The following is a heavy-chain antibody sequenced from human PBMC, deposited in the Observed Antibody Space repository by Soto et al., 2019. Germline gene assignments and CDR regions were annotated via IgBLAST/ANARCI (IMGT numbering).Heavy chain of an antibody. J-gene: IGHJ2*01. Sequence: EVQLVESGGGLVQPGGSLRLSCAASGFTFSSYWMSWVRQAPGKGLEWVANIKQDGSEKYYVDSVKGRFTISRDKAKNSLYLQMNSLRAEDTAVYYCARDRGRLTGDTSWYFDLWGRGTLVTVSS. CDR3: ARDRGRLTGDTSWYFDL. V-gene: IGHV3-7*01. CDR2: IKQDGSEK. D-gene: IGHD7-27*01. CDR1: GFTFSSYW.